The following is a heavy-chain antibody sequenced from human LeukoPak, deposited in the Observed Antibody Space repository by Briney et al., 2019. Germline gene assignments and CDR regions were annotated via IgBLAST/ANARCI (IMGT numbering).Heavy chain of an antibody. CDR1: GYTFTGYY. Sequence: VASVKVSCKASGYTFTGYYMHWVRQAPGQRFEWMGRINPNSGGTNYAQKFQGRVTMTRDTSISTAYMELSRLRSDDTAVYYCARAPASSGWAIDYWGQGTLVTVSS. CDR2: INPNSGGT. J-gene: IGHJ4*02. CDR3: ARAPASSGWAIDY. D-gene: IGHD6-19*01. V-gene: IGHV1-2*06.